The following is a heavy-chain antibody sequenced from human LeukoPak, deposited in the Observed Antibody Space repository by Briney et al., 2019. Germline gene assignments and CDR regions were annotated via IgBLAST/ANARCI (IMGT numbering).Heavy chain of an antibody. CDR2: INPNSGGT. V-gene: IGHV1-2*02. J-gene: IGHJ4*02. CDR3: ARMGTMIVYGFDY. Sequence: GASVKVSCKASGYTFTGYYMHWVRQAPGQGLEWMGWINPNSGGTNYAQKFQGRVTMTRDTSISTAYMELSRLRSDDTAVYYCARMGTMIVYGFDYWGQGTLVTVSS. D-gene: IGHD3-22*01. CDR1: GYTFTGYY.